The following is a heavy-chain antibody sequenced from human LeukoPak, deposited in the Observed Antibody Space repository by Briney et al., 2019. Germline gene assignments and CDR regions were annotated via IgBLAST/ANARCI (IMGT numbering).Heavy chain of an antibody. CDR2: IKQDGSEK. CDR1: GFTFSSYW. J-gene: IGHJ5*02. D-gene: IGHD3-22*01. Sequence: GGSLRLSCAASGFTFSSYWMTWVRQAPGKGLERVANIKQDGSEKYYVDSVKGRFTISRDNAENSLYLQMNGLRVEDTAVYYCASTYYYGVWFDPWGQGTLVTVSS. CDR3: ASTYYYGVWFDP. V-gene: IGHV3-7*01.